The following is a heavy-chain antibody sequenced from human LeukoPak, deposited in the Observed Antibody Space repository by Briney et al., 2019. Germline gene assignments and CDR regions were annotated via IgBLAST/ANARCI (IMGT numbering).Heavy chain of an antibody. CDR1: GFTFSKYW. Sequence: GGSLRLSRAASGFTFSKYWMLWVRQAPGKGLESVSRINTDRTVTTYADSVKGRFTVSRDNADNTMFLQMNSVRDEDTAVYYCATKQWLAPPPDSWGQGTPVTVSS. CDR2: INTDRTVT. J-gene: IGHJ4*02. V-gene: IGHV3-74*01. D-gene: IGHD6-19*01. CDR3: ATKQWLAPPPDS.